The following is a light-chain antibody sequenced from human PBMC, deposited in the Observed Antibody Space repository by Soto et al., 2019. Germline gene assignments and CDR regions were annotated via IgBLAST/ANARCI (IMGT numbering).Light chain of an antibody. CDR1: QGIRHY. Sequence: DIELTQSPSSLSSSVGDRVTITCRASQGIRHYLAWYQQKPGKVPKLLIYAASTLQGGVPSRFSGSGSGTDFTLTISSLQPEDFATYYCQQLNTYPITFGQGTRLEFK. J-gene: IGKJ5*01. CDR2: AAS. CDR3: QQLNTYPIT. V-gene: IGKV1-9*01.